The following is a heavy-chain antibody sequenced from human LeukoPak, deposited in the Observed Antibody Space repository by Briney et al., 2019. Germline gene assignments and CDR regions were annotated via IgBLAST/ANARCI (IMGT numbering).Heavy chain of an antibody. CDR3: ASLYYYGSGSYGLLH. D-gene: IGHD3-10*01. Sequence: GGSLRLSCAASGFTFSSYAMHWVRQAPGKGLEWVAVISYDGSNKYYADSVKGRFTISRDNSKNTLYLQMNSLRAEDTAVYYCASLYYYGSGSYGLLHWGQGTLVTVSS. J-gene: IGHJ4*02. CDR1: GFTFSSYA. V-gene: IGHV3-30-3*01. CDR2: ISYDGSNK.